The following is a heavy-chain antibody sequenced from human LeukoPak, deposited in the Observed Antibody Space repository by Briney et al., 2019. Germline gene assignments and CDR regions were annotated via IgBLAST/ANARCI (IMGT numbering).Heavy chain of an antibody. CDR2: ISSSSSYI. J-gene: IGHJ6*02. D-gene: IGHD3-10*01. V-gene: IGHV3-21*01. CDR1: GFTFGSYS. CDR3: AKDLITMVRGVQSSYYYYYGMDV. Sequence: GGSLRLSCAASGFTFGSYSMNWVRQAPGKGLEWVSSISSSSSYIYYADSVKGRFTISRDNAKNSLYLQMNSLRAEDTAVYYCAKDLITMVRGVQSSYYYYYGMDVWGQGTTVTVSS.